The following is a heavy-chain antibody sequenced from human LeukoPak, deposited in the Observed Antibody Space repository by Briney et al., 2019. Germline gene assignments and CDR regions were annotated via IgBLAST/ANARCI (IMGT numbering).Heavy chain of an antibody. CDR3: AREDYYGSGSIDY. D-gene: IGHD3-10*01. CDR1: GGSISSYY. V-gene: IGHV4-59*01. J-gene: IGHJ4*02. CDR2: IYYSGST. Sequence: PSETLSHTCTVSGGSISSYYWSWTRQPPGKGLEWIGYIYYSGSTNYNPSLKSRVTISVDTSKNQFSLKLSPVTAADTAVYYCAREDYYGSGSIDYWGQGNLVTVSS.